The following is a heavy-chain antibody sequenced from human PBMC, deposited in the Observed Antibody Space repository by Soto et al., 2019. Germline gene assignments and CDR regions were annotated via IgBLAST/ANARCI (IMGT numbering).Heavy chain of an antibody. CDR2: IYYSGST. CDR1: GGSISSYY. CDR3: ARTGRGVAIDY. Sequence: PSETLSLTCTVSGGSISSYYWSWIRQPPGKGLEWIGYIYYSGSTNYNPSLKSRVTISVDTSKNQFSLKLSSVTAADTAVYYCARTGRGVAIDYWSKGSLVTVSS. V-gene: IGHV4-59*01. D-gene: IGHD5-12*01. J-gene: IGHJ4*02.